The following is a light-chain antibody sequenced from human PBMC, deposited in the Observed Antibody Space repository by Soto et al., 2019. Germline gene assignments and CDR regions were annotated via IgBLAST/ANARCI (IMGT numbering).Light chain of an antibody. CDR1: QSISSW. V-gene: IGKV1-5*03. CDR2: KAS. Sequence: DIQMTQSPSTLSASVGDRVTITCRASQSISSWLAWYQQKPGRAPKLLIYKASSLETGVPPRFSGSGSGTEFTLIISSLQPDDFASYYCQQYGSSSPWTFGRGTKVEIK. J-gene: IGKJ1*01. CDR3: QQYGSSSPWT.